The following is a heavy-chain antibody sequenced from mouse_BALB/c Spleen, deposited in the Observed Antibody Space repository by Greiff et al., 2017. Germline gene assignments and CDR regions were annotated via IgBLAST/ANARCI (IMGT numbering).Heavy chain of an antibody. CDR1: GYTFTDYN. CDR2: IYPYNGGT. J-gene: IGHJ4*01. V-gene: IGHV1S29*02. Sequence: EVQLQQSGPELVKPGASVKISCKASGYTFTDYNMHWVKQSHGKSLEWIGYIYPYNGGTGYNQKFKSKATLTVDNSSSTAYMELRSLTSEDSAVYYCAPMISDAMDYWGQGTSVTVSS. CDR3: APMISDAMDY. D-gene: IGHD2-4*01.